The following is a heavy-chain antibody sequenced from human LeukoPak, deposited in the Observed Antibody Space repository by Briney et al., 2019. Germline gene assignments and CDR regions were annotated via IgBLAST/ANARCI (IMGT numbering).Heavy chain of an antibody. CDR1: GFTFSSYS. CDR2: ISSSSSYI. Sequence: GGSLRLSCAASGFTFSSYSMNWVRQAPGKGLEWVSSISSSSSYIYYADSVKGRFTISRDNAKNSLYLQMNSLRAEDTAVYYCAREKPAAIPVTPYYYYYGMDVWGQGTTVTVSS. V-gene: IGHV3-21*04. CDR3: AREKPAAIPVTPYYYYYGMDV. J-gene: IGHJ6*02. D-gene: IGHD2-2*01.